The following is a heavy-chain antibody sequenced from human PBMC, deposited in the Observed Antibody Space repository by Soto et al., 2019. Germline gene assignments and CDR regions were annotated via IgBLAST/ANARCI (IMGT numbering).Heavy chain of an antibody. CDR1: GGSISSSSYY. Sequence: PSETLSLTCTVSGGSISSSSYYWGWIRQPPGKGLEWIGSIYYSGSTYYNPSLKSRVTISVDTSKNQFSLKLSSVTAADTAVYYCARHSLPLLVAPAAIDNWLHPSGPGTLVTVSS. D-gene: IGHD2-2*02. CDR3: ARHSLPLLVAPAAIDNWLHP. J-gene: IGHJ5*02. CDR2: IYYSGST. V-gene: IGHV4-39*01.